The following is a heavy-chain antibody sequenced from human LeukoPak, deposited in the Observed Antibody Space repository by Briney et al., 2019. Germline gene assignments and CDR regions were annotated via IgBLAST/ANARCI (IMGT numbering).Heavy chain of an antibody. CDR2: ISGSGGST. CDR1: GFTFSSYA. CDR3: AKHPAAMDGGYYYYYGMDV. J-gene: IGHJ6*04. V-gene: IGHV3-23*01. Sequence: GGSLRLSCAASGFTFSSYAMSWVRQAPGKGLEWVSAISGSGGSTYYADSVKGRFTISRDNSKNTLYLQMNSLRAEDKAVYYCAKHPAAMDGGYYYYYGMDVWGKGTTVTVSS. D-gene: IGHD2-2*01.